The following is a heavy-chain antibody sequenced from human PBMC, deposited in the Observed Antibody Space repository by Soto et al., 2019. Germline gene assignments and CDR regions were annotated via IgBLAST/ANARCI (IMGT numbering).Heavy chain of an antibody. CDR1: GYTFTGYY. Sequence: ASVKVSCKASGYTFTGYYMHWVRQAPGQGLEWMGWINPNSGGTNYAQKFQGRVTMTRDTSISTAYMELSRLRSDDTAVYYCARDIVKDTFTAYFDYWGQGTLVTVSS. CDR3: ARDIVKDTFTAYFDY. J-gene: IGHJ4*02. CDR2: INPNSGGT. V-gene: IGHV1-2*02. D-gene: IGHD5-18*01.